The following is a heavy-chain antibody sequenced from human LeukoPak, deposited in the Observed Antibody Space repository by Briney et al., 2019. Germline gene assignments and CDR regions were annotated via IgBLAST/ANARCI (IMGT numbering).Heavy chain of an antibody. Sequence: PGGSLRLSCAASGFTFHNYAMSWVRQPPGKGLEWVSAISSSGDITFYADSAKGRFTISRDNSRYTLYLQMNSLRAEDAAMYYCAKDRPNYHESNGHYYRRNGDYWGQGTLVTVSS. CDR1: GFTFHNYA. CDR2: ISSSGDIT. D-gene: IGHD3-22*01. CDR3: AKDRPNYHESNGHYYRRNGDY. J-gene: IGHJ4*02. V-gene: IGHV3-23*01.